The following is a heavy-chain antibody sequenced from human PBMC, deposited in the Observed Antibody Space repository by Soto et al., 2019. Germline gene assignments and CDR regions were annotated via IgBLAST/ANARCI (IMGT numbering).Heavy chain of an antibody. D-gene: IGHD6-13*01. CDR1: GGSFSGYY. V-gene: IGHV4-34*01. J-gene: IGHJ5*02. CDR3: ARGGRTGYRPRIGLFDP. CDR2: INHSGST. Sequence: SETLSLTCAVYGGSFSGYYWSWIRQPPGKGLEWIGEINHSGSTNYNPSLKSRVTISVDTSKNQFSLKLSSVTAADTAVYYCARGGRTGYRPRIGLFDPWGQGTLVT.